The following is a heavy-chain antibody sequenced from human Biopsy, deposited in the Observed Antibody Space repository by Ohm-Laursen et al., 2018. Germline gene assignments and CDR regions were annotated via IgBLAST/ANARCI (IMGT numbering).Heavy chain of an antibody. D-gene: IGHD3-9*01. CDR3: ARHLRYNDY. CDR2: ITTDSGRI. Sequence: SLRLSCAASGFTLSDGMTWVRQAPGKGLEWVSSITTDSGRIFYADSVRGRFTISRDNSKNTLYLQMNSLRAEDTAEYYCARHLRYNDYWGLGTRVTVSS. J-gene: IGHJ4*02. CDR1: GFTLSDG. V-gene: IGHV3-23*01.